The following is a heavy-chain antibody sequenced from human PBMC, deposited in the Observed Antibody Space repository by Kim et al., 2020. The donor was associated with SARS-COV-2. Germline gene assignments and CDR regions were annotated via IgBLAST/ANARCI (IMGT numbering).Heavy chain of an antibody. V-gene: IGHV4-34*01. CDR2: INHSGST. CDR3: ARVGGYYSYYYYGMDV. CDR1: GGSFSGYY. J-gene: IGHJ6*02. Sequence: SETLSLTCAVYGGSFSGYYWSWIRQPPGKGLEWIGEINHSGSTNYNPSLKSRVTISVDTSKNQFSLKLSSVTAADTAVYYCARVGGYYSYYYYGMDVWGQGTTVTVSS. D-gene: IGHD3-22*01.